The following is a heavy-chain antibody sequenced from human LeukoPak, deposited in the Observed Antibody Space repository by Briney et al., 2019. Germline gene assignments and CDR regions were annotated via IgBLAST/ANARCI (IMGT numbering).Heavy chain of an antibody. V-gene: IGHV4-4*02. CDR3: ARPHGGSGSFVAFDI. CDR2: IYHSGST. J-gene: IGHJ3*02. CDR1: GGSISSSNW. Sequence: PSGTLSLTCAVSGGSISSSNWWSWVRQPPGKGLEWIGEIYHSGSTNYNPFLKSRVTISVDKSKNQFSLKLSSVTAADTAVYYCARPHGGSGSFVAFDIWGQGTMVTVSS. D-gene: IGHD3-10*01.